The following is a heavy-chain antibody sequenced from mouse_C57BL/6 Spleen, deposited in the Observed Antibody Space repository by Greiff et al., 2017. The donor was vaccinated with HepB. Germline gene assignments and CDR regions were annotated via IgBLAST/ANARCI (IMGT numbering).Heavy chain of an antibody. V-gene: IGHV2-9-1*01. Sequence: QVQLKESGPGLVAPSQSLSITCTVSGFSLTSYAISWVRQPPGKGLEWLGVIWTGGGTNYNSALKSRLSISKDNSKSQVFLKMNRLQTDDTARYYCASRYYYGSSYAMDYWGQGTSVTVSS. D-gene: IGHD1-1*01. CDR2: IWTGGGT. CDR3: ASRYYYGSSYAMDY. J-gene: IGHJ4*01. CDR1: GFSLTSYA.